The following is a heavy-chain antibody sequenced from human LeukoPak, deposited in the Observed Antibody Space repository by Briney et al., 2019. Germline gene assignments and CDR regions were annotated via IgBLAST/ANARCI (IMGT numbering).Heavy chain of an antibody. Sequence: GGSLRLSCAASGFTFSSYSMNWVRQAPGKGLEWVSYISSSGSTIYYADSVKGRFTISRDNAKNSLYLQMNSLRAEDTAVYYCARDMSVTSVDYWGQGTLVTVSS. CDR1: GFTFSSYS. CDR2: ISSSGSTI. D-gene: IGHD3-10*02. V-gene: IGHV3-48*04. J-gene: IGHJ4*02. CDR3: ARDMSVTSVDY.